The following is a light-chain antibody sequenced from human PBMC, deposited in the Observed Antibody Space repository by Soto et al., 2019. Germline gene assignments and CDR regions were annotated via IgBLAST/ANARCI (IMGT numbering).Light chain of an antibody. CDR2: DTS. CDR3: QQYGTSEII. V-gene: IGKV3-20*01. J-gene: IGKJ5*01. Sequence: EFVLTHSPGTLSLSPGERATLSFSASQSLANSFIAWYQQKPGQAPRLLIYDTSSRASGIPDRFSGSGSGTDFTLTISRLETEDFAVFYCQQYGTSEIIFGQGTRLE. CDR1: QSLANSF.